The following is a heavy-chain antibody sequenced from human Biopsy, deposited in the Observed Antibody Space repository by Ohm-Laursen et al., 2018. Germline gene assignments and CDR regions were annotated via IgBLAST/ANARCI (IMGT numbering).Heavy chain of an antibody. Sequence: SLRLSCAAAGFKFDDYAMHWARQTPGKGLEWVSGMSRNNGFIGYADSVRGRFTISRDNGQNSLYLQMNNLITTDTAVYYCARDISPSTFPENTLDIWGQGTMVTVSS. CDR2: MSRNNGFI. V-gene: IGHV3-9*01. J-gene: IGHJ3*02. CDR3: ARDISPSTFPENTLDI. D-gene: IGHD2/OR15-2a*01. CDR1: GFKFDDYA.